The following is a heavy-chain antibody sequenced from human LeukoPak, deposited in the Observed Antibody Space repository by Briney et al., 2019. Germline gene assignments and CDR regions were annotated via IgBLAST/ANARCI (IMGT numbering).Heavy chain of an antibody. J-gene: IGHJ3*02. CDR2: ISSSGSTI. CDR3: AREGYSQYDAFDI. Sequence: PGGSLRLSCAASGFTFSSYEMNWVRQAPGKGLEWGSYISSSGSTIYYADSVKGRFTISRDNAKNSLYLQMNSLRAEDTAVYYCAREGYSQYDAFDIWGQGTMVTVSS. V-gene: IGHV3-48*03. CDR1: GFTFSSYE. D-gene: IGHD5-18*01.